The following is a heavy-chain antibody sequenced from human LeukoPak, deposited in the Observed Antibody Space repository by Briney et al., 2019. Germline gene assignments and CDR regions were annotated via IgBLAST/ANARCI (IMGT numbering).Heavy chain of an antibody. CDR3: ARSKTPPDAFDI. J-gene: IGHJ3*02. CDR1: GGTFSSYA. V-gene: IGHV1-69*06. Sequence: SVKVSCKASGGTFSSYAISWVRRAPGQGLEWMGGIIPIFGTANYAQKFQGRVTITADKSTSTAYMELSSLRSEDTAVYYCARSKTPPDAFDIWGQGTMVTVSS. CDR2: IIPIFGTA.